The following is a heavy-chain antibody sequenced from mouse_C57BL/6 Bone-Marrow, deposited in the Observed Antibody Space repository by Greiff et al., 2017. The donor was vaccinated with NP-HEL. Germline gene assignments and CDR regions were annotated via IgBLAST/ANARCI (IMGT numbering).Heavy chain of an antibody. CDR1: GFNFKNDY. J-gene: IGHJ3*01. CDR2: IDPENGNT. CDR3: TTDHDYDDPFAY. Sequence: VQLQQPGAELVRPGASVKLSCQASGFNFKNDYMPWVKQRPEQGLEWIGWIDPENGNTEYASKFQGKATITADPSSNAAYLQLSSLTSEDTADYYCTTDHDYDDPFAYWGQGTLVTVSA. V-gene: IGHV14-4*01. D-gene: IGHD2-4*01.